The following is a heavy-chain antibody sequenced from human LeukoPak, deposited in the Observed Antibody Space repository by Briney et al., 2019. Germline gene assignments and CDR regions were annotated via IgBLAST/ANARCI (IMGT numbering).Heavy chain of an antibody. Sequence: GGSLRLSCAASGFTFSSYAMTWVRQAPGKGLEWVSDISVSGGNTYYADSVQGRFIISRDNSKNTLNLQMNSLRVEDTAVYYCAKGASGSYHTPHDYWGQGSLVTVSS. D-gene: IGHD1-26*01. J-gene: IGHJ4*02. CDR1: GFTFSSYA. CDR3: AKGASGSYHTPHDY. V-gene: IGHV3-23*01. CDR2: ISVSGGNT.